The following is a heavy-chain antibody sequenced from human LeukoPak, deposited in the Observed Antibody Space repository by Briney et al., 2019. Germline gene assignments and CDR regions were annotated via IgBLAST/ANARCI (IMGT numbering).Heavy chain of an antibody. CDR3: ASVVVTAARIRRGAFDI. J-gene: IGHJ3*02. V-gene: IGHV1-2*02. Sequence: ASVTVSCTASGYTFTVYYMHWVRQAPGQALGWMGWINPNSGGTNYAQKFQGRVTLTRDTSISTAYMELSRLRSDDTAVDYGASVVVTAARIRRGAFDIWDQGTMVTVSS. CDR2: INPNSGGT. CDR1: GYTFTVYY. D-gene: IGHD2-2*01.